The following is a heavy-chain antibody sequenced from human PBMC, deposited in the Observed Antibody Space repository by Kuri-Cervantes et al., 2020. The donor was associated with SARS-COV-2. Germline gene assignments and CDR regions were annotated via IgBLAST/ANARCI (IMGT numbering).Heavy chain of an antibody. D-gene: IGHD2/OR15-2a*01. V-gene: IGHV4-4*07. J-gene: IGHJ5*02. CDR2: ISGRGDT. CDR3: VGVLSNWFDP. Sequence: GSLRLSCTVSGASISNSYWNWIRHPAGKPLQWIGRISGRGDTIYNPSLKGRASMSVVTSKNQFSLTLTSVTAADTAVYYCVGVLSNWFDPWGQGTLVTVSS. CDR1: GASISNSY.